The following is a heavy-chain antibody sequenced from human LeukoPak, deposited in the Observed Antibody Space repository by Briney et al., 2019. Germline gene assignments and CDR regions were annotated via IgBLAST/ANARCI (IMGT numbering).Heavy chain of an antibody. CDR2: IIPIFGTA. CDR3: ARHLPLLIAAAGTDWFDP. J-gene: IGHJ5*02. CDR1: GGTFSSYA. V-gene: IGHV1-69*01. Sequence: GSSVKVSCKASGGTFSSYAISWVRQAPGQGLEWMGGIIPIFGTANYAQKFQGRVTITADESTSTAYMELSSLRSEDTAVYYCARHLPLLIAAAGTDWFDPWGQGTLVTVSS. D-gene: IGHD6-13*01.